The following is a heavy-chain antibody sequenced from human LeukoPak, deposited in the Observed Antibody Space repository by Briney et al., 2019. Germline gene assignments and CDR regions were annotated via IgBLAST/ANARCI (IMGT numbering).Heavy chain of an antibody. CDR1: GGSISSGDYY. CDR2: IYYSGST. Sequence: SETLSLTCTVSGGSISSGDYYWRWIRQPPGKGLEWIGYIYYSGSTYYNPSLKSRVTISVDTSKNQFSLKLSSVTAADTAVYYCARASHDSYYDSSGYHGYYFNYWGQGTLVTVSS. J-gene: IGHJ4*02. V-gene: IGHV4-30-4*01. CDR3: ARASHDSYYDSSGYHGYYFNY. D-gene: IGHD3-22*01.